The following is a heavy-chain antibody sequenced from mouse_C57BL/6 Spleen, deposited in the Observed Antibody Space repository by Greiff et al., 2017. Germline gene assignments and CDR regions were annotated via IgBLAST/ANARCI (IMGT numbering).Heavy chain of an antibody. CDR1: GYTFTSYW. CDR3: TRERGYGNDAMDY. Sequence: EVQLVESGTVLARPGASVKMSCKTSGYTFTSYWMHWVQQRPGQGLEWIGAIYPGNSDTSYTQKFKGKAKLTAVTSASTAYMELSSLTNEDSAVYYCTRERGYGNDAMDYWGQGTSVTVSS. D-gene: IGHD2-1*01. J-gene: IGHJ4*01. CDR2: IYPGNSDT. V-gene: IGHV1-5*01.